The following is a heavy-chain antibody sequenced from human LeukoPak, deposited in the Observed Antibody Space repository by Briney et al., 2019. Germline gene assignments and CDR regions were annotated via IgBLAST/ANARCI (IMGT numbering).Heavy chain of an antibody. V-gene: IGHV1-24*01. CDR3: ATVRCSSTSCSHFDY. CDR1: RDTFTNYA. D-gene: IGHD2-2*01. J-gene: IGHJ4*02. CDR2: FDPEDGET. Sequence: SVKVSCKASRDTFTNYAFIWVRQAPGKGLEWMGGFDPEDGETIYAQKFQGRVTMTEDTSTDTAYMELSSLRSEDTAVYYCATVRCSSTSCSHFDYWGQGTLVTVSS.